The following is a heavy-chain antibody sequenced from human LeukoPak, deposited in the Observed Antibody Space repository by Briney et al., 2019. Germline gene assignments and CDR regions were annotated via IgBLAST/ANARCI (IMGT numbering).Heavy chain of an antibody. V-gene: IGHV4-4*02. J-gene: IGHJ3*02. CDR2: IYHSGST. D-gene: IGHD2-21*01. CDR1: GGSFSSSNW. CDR3: ARAAIVVELNAFDI. Sequence: SGTLSLTCAVSGGSFSSSNWWSWVRRPPGKGLEWIGEIYHSGSTNYNPSLKSRVTISVDKSKNHCSLKPSSVTAADTAVYYCARAAIVVELNAFDIWGQGTMVTVSS.